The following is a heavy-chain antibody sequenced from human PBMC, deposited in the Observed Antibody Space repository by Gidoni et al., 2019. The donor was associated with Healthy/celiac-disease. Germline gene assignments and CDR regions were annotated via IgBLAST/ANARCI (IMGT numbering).Heavy chain of an antibody. CDR3: ARGGGDGSTDAGNWFDP. CDR2: ISSSSSYI. J-gene: IGHJ5*02. CDR1: GCTFSSYS. Sequence: EVQLVESGGGLVKPGGSLRLSCAASGCTFSSYSMNWVRQDPGKGLEWVSSISSSSSYIYYAYSVKGRFTISGDNAKNSLYLQMNSLRAEATAVYYCARGGGDGSTDAGNWFDPWGQGTLVTVSS. V-gene: IGHV3-21*01. D-gene: IGHD3-16*01.